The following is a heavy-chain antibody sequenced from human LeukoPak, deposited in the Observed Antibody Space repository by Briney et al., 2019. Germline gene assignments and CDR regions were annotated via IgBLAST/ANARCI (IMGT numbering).Heavy chain of an antibody. CDR2: INSNGSST. CDR3: ARVHAYYSDISGTAFDI. D-gene: IGHD3-22*01. J-gene: IGHJ3*02. Sequence: GGSLRLSCAASGFTFSSYWMHWVRQAPGKGLVWVSCINSNGSSTSYADSVKGRFTISRDNAKNTLYLQMNSLRAEDTAVYYCARVHAYYSDISGTAFDIWGQETMVTVSS. CDR1: GFTFSSYW. V-gene: IGHV3-74*01.